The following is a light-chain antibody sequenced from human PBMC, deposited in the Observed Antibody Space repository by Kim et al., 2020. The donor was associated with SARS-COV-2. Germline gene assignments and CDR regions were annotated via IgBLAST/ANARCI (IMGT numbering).Light chain of an antibody. CDR1: ENINTW. Sequence: DIQMTQSPSTLSASLGDRVTITCRASENINTWLAWYQQKPGKAPNLLIYLASTLETGVPPRFSGSGSGTEFTLTINSLQPDDFATYYCQHYSRFPYTFGQGTNLEI. V-gene: IGKV1-5*03. CDR3: QHYSRFPYT. J-gene: IGKJ2*01. CDR2: LAS.